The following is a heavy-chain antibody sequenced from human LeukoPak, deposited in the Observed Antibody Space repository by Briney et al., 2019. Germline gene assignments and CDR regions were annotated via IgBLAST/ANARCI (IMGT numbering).Heavy chain of an antibody. V-gene: IGHV3-21*01. J-gene: IGHJ4*02. Sequence: SGGSLRLSCAASGFTFSSYSMNWVRQAPGKGLEWVSSISSSSSYIYYADSVKGRFTISRDNAKNSLYLQMNSLRAEDTAVYYCARARELELLPDFGYSGQGTLVTVSS. CDR2: ISSSSSYI. D-gene: IGHD1-26*01. CDR3: ARARELELLPDFGY. CDR1: GFTFSSYS.